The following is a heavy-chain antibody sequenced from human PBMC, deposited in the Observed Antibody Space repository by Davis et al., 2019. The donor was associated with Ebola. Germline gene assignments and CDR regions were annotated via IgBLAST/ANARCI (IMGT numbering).Heavy chain of an antibody. D-gene: IGHD2-8*02. CDR1: GDSFTSQW. Sequence: GGSLRLSCKDSGDSFTSQWIGWVRQMPGKGLEWMGIIYTGDSDTRYSPSFRGQVTISADKSTKTAFLQWSSLRASDTAMYYCASLRRTITGMDDGYDIWGQGTMVTVSS. CDR2: IYTGDSDT. V-gene: IGHV5-51*01. CDR3: ASLRRTITGMDDGYDI. J-gene: IGHJ3*02.